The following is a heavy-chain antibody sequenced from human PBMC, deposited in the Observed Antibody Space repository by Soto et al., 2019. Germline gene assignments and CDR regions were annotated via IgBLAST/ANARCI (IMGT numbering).Heavy chain of an antibody. CDR3: ARSLTMIVAPPWFDP. V-gene: IGHV1-18*01. Sequence: QVQLVQSGAEVKKPGASVKVSCKASGYTFTSYGISWVRQAPGQGLEWMGWISAYNGNTNYAQKLQGRVTMTTDTSTSTAYMELRSLRADDTAVYYCARSLTMIVAPPWFDPWGQGTLVTVSS. J-gene: IGHJ5*02. CDR1: GYTFTSYG. CDR2: ISAYNGNT. D-gene: IGHD3-22*01.